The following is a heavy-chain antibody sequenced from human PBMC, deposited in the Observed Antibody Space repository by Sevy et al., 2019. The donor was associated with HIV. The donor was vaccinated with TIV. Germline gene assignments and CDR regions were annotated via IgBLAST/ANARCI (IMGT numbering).Heavy chain of an antibody. Sequence: GGSLRLSCAASGFIFSDFYMSWVRQAPGKGLEWISYISSRGTTIYYADSVNGRFTISRDNAKNSLYLQMNSLTADDTAVYYCARDHVVVEPLANYGMDVWGQGTTVTVSS. CDR1: GFIFSDFY. V-gene: IGHV3-11*01. J-gene: IGHJ6*02. CDR2: ISSRGTTI. CDR3: ARDHVVVEPLANYGMDV. D-gene: IGHD2-2*01.